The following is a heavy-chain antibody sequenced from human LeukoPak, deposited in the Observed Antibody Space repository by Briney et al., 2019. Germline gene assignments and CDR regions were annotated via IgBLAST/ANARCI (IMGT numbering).Heavy chain of an antibody. D-gene: IGHD1-26*01. CDR1: DGSINSYY. V-gene: IGHV4-59*01. J-gene: IGHJ6*02. CDR3: ARGRSNYYGMDV. Sequence: KPSETLSLTCSVPDGSINSYYWNWIRRPPGKGLEWIGYIYYNGNTNYSPSLKSRVTMSVDTSKNLFSLKVSSVTAADTAVYYCARGRSNYYGMDVWGQGTTVTVSS. CDR2: IYYNGNT.